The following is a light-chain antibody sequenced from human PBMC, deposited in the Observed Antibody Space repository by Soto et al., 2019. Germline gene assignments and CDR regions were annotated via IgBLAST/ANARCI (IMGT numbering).Light chain of an antibody. CDR1: QSFRGL. CDR3: QQCHMWPIT. V-gene: IGKV3-11*01. Sequence: EVVLTQSPVTLSLSPGERATLSCRASQSFRGLLAWYQQKPGQAPRLLIYDAYNRATGIPPRFSGSGSWTDFTLTISSLEPEDSAVYYCQQCHMWPITFGQGTRLEIK. CDR2: DAY. J-gene: IGKJ5*01.